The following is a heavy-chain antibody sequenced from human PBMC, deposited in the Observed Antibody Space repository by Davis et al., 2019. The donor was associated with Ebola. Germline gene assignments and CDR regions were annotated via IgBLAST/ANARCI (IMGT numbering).Heavy chain of an antibody. V-gene: IGHV5-51*01. CDR1: GYSFTSYW. D-gene: IGHD4-17*01. J-gene: IGHJ2*01. CDR3: ARRTTVANWYFDL. CDR2: LYPGDSDT. Sequence: GESLKISCKGSGYSFTSYWIGWVRQMPGKGLEWMGILYPGDSDTRYSPSFQGQVTISADKSISTAYLQWSSLKASDTAMYYCARRTTVANWYFDLWGRGTLVTVS.